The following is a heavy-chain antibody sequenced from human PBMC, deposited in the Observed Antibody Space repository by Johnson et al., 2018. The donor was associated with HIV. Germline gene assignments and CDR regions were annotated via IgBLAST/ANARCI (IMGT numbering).Heavy chain of an antibody. D-gene: IGHD1-26*01. CDR1: GFTFTNVW. V-gene: IGHV3-15*01. CDR3: TTDWGGYLLTDAFDV. J-gene: IGHJ3*01. CDR2: IKSRTDGGTT. Sequence: VQLVESGGGLVKPGGSLRFSCAVSGFTFTNVWMNWVRQVPGKGLEWVGRIKSRTDGGTTDYAAPVEGRFTITRDDSKSTVYLQMNSLKTEDTAVYYCTTDWGGYLLTDAFDVWGQETMVTVSS.